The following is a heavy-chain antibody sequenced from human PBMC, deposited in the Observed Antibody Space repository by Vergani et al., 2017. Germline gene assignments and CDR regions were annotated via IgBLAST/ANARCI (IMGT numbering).Heavy chain of an antibody. CDR3: AREDISLTVEGANYMDI. CDR1: GDRVSNKSAG. CDR2: TYFMSKWYN. Sequence: QVQLHQSGPGLVKPSQTLSPTCAILGDRVSNKSAGWNWIRQSPSRGLEWLGRTYFMSKWYNDYAASVKSRMTINSDTSKNLFSLQLQSVTPEDTAVYYCAREDISLTVEGANYMDIWGKGTTVTVSS. D-gene: IGHD3-22*01. J-gene: IGHJ6*03. V-gene: IGHV6-1*01.